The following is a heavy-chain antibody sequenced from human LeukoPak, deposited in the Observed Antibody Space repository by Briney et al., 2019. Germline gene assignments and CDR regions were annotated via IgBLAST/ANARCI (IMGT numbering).Heavy chain of an antibody. D-gene: IGHD3-10*01. V-gene: IGHV1-69*13. CDR1: GYTFTVYY. Sequence: ASVTVSCMASGYTFTVYYMHWVRQAPGQGLEWMGGIIPIFGTANYAQKFRGRATLTPDESTSTAYMELSSLRSEDTAVYYCARVSYYGSGSYYKEFDYWGQGTLVTASS. J-gene: IGHJ4*02. CDR3: ARVSYYGSGSYYKEFDY. CDR2: IIPIFGTA.